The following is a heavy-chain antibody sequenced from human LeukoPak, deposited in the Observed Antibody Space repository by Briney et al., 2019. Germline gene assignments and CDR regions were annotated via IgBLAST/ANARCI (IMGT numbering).Heavy chain of an antibody. CDR3: ARYYYDSSGVFDY. CDR1: GGTFSSYA. V-gene: IGHV1-69*13. Sequence: SVTVSCKASGGTFSSYAISWVRQAPGQGLEWMGGIIPIFGTANYAQKFQGRVTITADESTSTAYMELSSLRSEDTAVYYCARYYYDSSGVFDYWGQGTLVTVSS. CDR2: IIPIFGTA. D-gene: IGHD3-22*01. J-gene: IGHJ4*02.